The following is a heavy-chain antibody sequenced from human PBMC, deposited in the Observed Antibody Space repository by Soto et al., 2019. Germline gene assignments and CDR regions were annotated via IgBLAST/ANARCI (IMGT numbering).Heavy chain of an antibody. D-gene: IGHD1-26*01. CDR3: ATGIVGAQRDY. CDR2: ISSSSSYI. CDR1: GFTFSSYS. J-gene: IGHJ4*02. V-gene: IGHV3-21*01. Sequence: EVQLVESGGGLVKPGGSLRLSCAASGFTFSSYSMNWVRQAPGKGLEWVSSISSSSSYIYYADSVKGRFTISRDNAKNSLELQMNSLRAEDTAVYYSATGIVGAQRDYWGQGTLVTVSS.